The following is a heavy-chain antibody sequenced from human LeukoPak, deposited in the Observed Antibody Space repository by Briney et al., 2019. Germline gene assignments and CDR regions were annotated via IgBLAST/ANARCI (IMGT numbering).Heavy chain of an antibody. D-gene: IGHD6-19*01. CDR3: ARGSSGSFDY. CDR2: TNYRSKWYN. CDR1: GDSVSGNIVA. J-gene: IGHJ4*02. Sequence: SQTLSLTCDISGDSVSGNIVAWNWIRQSPSRGLEWLGRTNYRSKWYNDYAVSVRGRITINPDTSKNRFSLQLDSVTPEDTAVYYCARGSSGSFDYWGQGTLITVSS. V-gene: IGHV6-1*01.